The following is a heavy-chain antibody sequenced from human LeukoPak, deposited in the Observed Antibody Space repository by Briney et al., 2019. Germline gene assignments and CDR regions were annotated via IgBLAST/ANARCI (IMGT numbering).Heavy chain of an antibody. D-gene: IGHD3-22*01. CDR1: GFTFSSYG. Sequence: GGSLRLSCETAGFTFSSYGMHWVRQAPGKGLEWVAVISYDGSNKYYADSVKGRFTISRDNSKNTLYLQMNSLRAEDTAVYYCAKDRRHYYDSSGSTYYFDYWGQGTLVTVSS. CDR3: AKDRRHYYDSSGSTYYFDY. CDR2: ISYDGSNK. V-gene: IGHV3-30*18. J-gene: IGHJ4*02.